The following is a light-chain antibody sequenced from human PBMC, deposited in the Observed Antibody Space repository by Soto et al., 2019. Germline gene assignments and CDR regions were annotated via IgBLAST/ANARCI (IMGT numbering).Light chain of an antibody. V-gene: IGKV3-11*01. CDR2: DAS. Sequence: EIVMTQSPDTLSVSPGERATLTCRAGQGVTTNFAWYQQKSGQSPRLLIYDASNRATGIPVRFSGSGSGTDCTLTISSLAPEDFAVYYCQQRSSWPPTFGQGTRLEIK. CDR1: QGVTTN. CDR3: QQRSSWPPT. J-gene: IGKJ5*01.